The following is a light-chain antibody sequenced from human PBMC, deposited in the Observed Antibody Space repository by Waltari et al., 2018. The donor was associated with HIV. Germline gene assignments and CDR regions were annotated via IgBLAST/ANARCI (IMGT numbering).Light chain of an antibody. CDR2: GVS. CDR1: QNIASN. Sequence: IQMTQSPSSVSSFKGDTITISCRAGQNIASNLAWYQQKPGSVPKLLIYGVSSLQSGVPSRFSGRGSETEFTLTIRDLHSEDFAIYYCQQYRSLPSTFGGGTRVEI. J-gene: IGKJ4*01. V-gene: IGKV1-8*01. CDR3: QQYRSLPST.